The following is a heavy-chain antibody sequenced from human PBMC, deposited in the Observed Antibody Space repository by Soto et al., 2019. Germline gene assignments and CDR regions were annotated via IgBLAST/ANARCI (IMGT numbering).Heavy chain of an antibody. CDR1: GGSFSGYY. D-gene: IGHD2-21*02. CDR2: INHSGST. CDR3: AVTYYYYGMDV. J-gene: IGHJ6*02. V-gene: IGHV4-34*01. Sequence: SETLCLTCAVYGGSFSGYYWSWIRQPPGKGLEWIGEINHSGSTNYNPSLKSRVTISVDTSKNQFSLKLSSVTAADTAVYYCAVTYYYYGMDVWGQGNTVTV.